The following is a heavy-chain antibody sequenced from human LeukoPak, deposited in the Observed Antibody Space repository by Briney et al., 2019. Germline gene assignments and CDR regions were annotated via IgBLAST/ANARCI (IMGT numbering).Heavy chain of an antibody. D-gene: IGHD2-21*02. V-gene: IGHV3-23*01. Sequence: GGSLRLSCAASGFTFSSYAMSWVRQAPGKGLEWVSTISGSGGSTYYADSVKGRFTISRDYSKNTVYLQMNSLRAEDTAVYYCASVVVTAIGRDYWGQGTLVTVSS. CDR3: ASVVVTAIGRDY. J-gene: IGHJ4*02. CDR1: GFTFSSYA. CDR2: ISGSGGST.